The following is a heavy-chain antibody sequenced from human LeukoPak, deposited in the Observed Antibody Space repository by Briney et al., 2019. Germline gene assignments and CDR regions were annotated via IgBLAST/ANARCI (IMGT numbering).Heavy chain of an antibody. D-gene: IGHD1-14*01. J-gene: IGHJ5*02. CDR2: IHSDGSST. V-gene: IGHV3-74*01. CDR1: GFTFTSFW. Sequence: GGSLRLSCAASGFTFTSFWMHWVRQVPGKGLVWVSHIHSDGSSTSYADSVKGRFTISRDNAKNTVYLQMNSLRAEDTAVYYCAEKRTTGPQPPNGFDPWAREPWSPSPQ. CDR3: AEKRTTGPQPPNGFDP.